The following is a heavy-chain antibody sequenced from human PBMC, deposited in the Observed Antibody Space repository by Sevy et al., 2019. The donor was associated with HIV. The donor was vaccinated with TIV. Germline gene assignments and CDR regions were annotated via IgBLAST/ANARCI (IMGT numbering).Heavy chain of an antibody. D-gene: IGHD5-12*01. CDR2: ISVYNGNT. Sequence: ASVKVSCKCSGFSFIDYGFIWVRQAPGQGLEWMAWISVYNGNTNYAQKFQGRVAVTVDSTTKTAYMELKSLRSDDTAVYYCARATRDGYNPRPFDYWGQGTLVTVSS. V-gene: IGHV1-18*01. J-gene: IGHJ4*02. CDR1: GFSFIDYG. CDR3: ARATRDGYNPRPFDY.